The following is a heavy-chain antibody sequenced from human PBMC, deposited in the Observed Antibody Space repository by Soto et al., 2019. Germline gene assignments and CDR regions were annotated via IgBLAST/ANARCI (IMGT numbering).Heavy chain of an antibody. Sequence: EVQLVESGGGLVQPGGSLRLSCAASGFTCKMFWMHWVRQVPGKGPEWVSRINDDGISTNYADSVKGRFTISRDNAKNTLYLQMNALRVEDTALYYCTRGPRSTSTGTGAFWGQGTLVTVSS. CDR3: TRGPRSTSTGTGAF. V-gene: IGHV3-74*01. D-gene: IGHD1-1*01. CDR1: GFTCKMFW. J-gene: IGHJ4*02. CDR2: INDDGIST.